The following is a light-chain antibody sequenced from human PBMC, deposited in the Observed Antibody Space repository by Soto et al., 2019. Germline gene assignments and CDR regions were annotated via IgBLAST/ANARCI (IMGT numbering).Light chain of an antibody. CDR1: QSVSSN. CDR3: QQYNNWTKT. Sequence: DIVMTQSPATLSVSPGERATLSCRASQSVSSNFAWYQQKPGQAPRLLIYGASTRATGIPARFSGSGSGTEFTLTISSLQSEDFAVYYCQQYNNWTKTFGQGTKVEIK. CDR2: GAS. V-gene: IGKV3-15*01. J-gene: IGKJ1*01.